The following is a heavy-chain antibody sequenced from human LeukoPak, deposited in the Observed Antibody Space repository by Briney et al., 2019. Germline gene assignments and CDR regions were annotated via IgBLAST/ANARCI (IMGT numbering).Heavy chain of an antibody. D-gene: IGHD3-10*01. CDR2: IYHSGST. CDR3: ARVTWFGELSIGY. J-gene: IGHJ4*02. Sequence: SETLSLTCTVSGYSISSGYYWGWIRQPPGKGLEWIGTIYHSGSTYYNPSLKSRVTISVDTSKNQFSLKLSSVTAADTAVYYCARVTWFGELSIGYWGQGTLVTVSS. V-gene: IGHV4-38-2*02. CDR1: GYSISSGYY.